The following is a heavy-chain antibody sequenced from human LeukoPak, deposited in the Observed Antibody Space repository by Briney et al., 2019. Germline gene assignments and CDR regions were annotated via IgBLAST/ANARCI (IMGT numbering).Heavy chain of an antibody. CDR2: ISYDGSNK. Sequence: GGSLRLSCAASGFTFSSYAMHWVRQAPGKGLEWVAVISYDGSNKCYADSVKGRFTISRDNSKNTLYLQMNSLRAEDTAVYYCASDYKYCSSTSCYKGVSSSYYYMDVWGKGTTVTVSS. CDR1: GFTFSSYA. CDR3: ASDYKYCSSTSCYKGVSSSYYYMDV. V-gene: IGHV3-30*01. J-gene: IGHJ6*03. D-gene: IGHD2-2*02.